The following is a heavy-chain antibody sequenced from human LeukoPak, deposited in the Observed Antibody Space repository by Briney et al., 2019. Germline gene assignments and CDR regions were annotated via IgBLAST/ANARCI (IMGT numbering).Heavy chain of an antibody. V-gene: IGHV6-1*01. CDR1: GDSVSSNSAA. Sequence: SQTLSLTCAISGDSVSSNSAAWNWIRQSPSRGLEWLGRTYYRSKWYNDYAVSVKSRITINPDTSKDQFSLQLNSVTPEDTAVYYCAREFEGLGGDSSSSVDYFDYWGQGTLVTVSS. CDR2: TYYRSKWYN. CDR3: AREFEGLGGDSSSSVDYFDY. J-gene: IGHJ4*02. D-gene: IGHD6-6*01.